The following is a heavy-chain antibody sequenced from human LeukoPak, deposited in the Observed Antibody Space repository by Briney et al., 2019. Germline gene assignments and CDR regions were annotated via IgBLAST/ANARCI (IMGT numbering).Heavy chain of an antibody. V-gene: IGHV3-23*01. CDR1: GFTFGSYA. Sequence: GGSLRLSCAASGFTFGSYAMSWVRQAPGKGLEWVSAISGSGGSTYYADSVKGRFTISRDNSKNTLYLQMNSLRAEDTAVYYCAKVGPRYSYGPPYFDYWGQGTLVTVSS. CDR2: ISGSGGST. J-gene: IGHJ4*02. CDR3: AKVGPRYSYGPPYFDY. D-gene: IGHD5-18*01.